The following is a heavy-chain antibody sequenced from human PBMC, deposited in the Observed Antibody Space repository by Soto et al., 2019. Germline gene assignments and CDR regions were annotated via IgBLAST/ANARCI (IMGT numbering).Heavy chain of an antibody. CDR2: INAGNGNS. J-gene: IGHJ6*02. D-gene: IGHD2-2*01. CDR3: ATSTYCSSSTCYQWYGMDV. Sequence: QVQLVQSGAEEKKPGASVKVSCKASGYPFSNYAMHWVRQAPGQGLEWMGWINAGNGNSKYSQKLQGRVNITRDTSANTACMELDSLRSEDTAVYYCATSTYCSSSTCYQWYGMDVWGQGTTVTVSS. V-gene: IGHV1-3*05. CDR1: GYPFSNYA.